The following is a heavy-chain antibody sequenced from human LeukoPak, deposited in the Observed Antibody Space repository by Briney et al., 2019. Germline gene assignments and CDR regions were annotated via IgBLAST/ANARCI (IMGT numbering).Heavy chain of an antibody. CDR1: GFTFSSYE. CDR2: ISSSGSTK. J-gene: IGHJ6*03. V-gene: IGHV3-48*03. D-gene: IGHD6-19*01. CDR3: ARAYSSGWYYMDV. Sequence: GGSLRLSCAASGFTFSSYEMNWVRQAPGKGLEWVSYISSSGSTKYYADSVKGRFTISRDNAKNSLYLQMNSLRAEDTAVCYCARAYSSGWYYMDVWGKGTTVTVSS.